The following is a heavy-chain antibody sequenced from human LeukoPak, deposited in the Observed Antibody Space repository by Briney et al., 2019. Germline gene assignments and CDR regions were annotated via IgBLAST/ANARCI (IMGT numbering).Heavy chain of an antibody. CDR3: ANQRPFSGSRGY. CDR1: GFTFSSYA. J-gene: IGHJ4*02. D-gene: IGHD1-26*01. V-gene: IGHV3-23*01. CDR2: ISGSGGST. Sequence: GGSLRLSCAASGFTFSSYAMSWVRQAPGKGLEWVSAISGSGGSTYYADSVKGRFTISRGNSKNTLYLQMNSLRAEDTAVYYCANQRPFSGSRGYWGQGTLVTVSS.